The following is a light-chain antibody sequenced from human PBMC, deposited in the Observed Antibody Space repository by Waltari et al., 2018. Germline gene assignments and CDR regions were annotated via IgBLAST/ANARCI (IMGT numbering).Light chain of an antibody. J-gene: IGLJ2*01. Sequence: QSALTQPPSVSGSPGQSVTLSCTETSIAIRVAKYVPWFQQYPGKAPKVIMFAVSARPSGVPDRFSGSKSGNTASLTISGLQSEDESHYFCCSYAGQFTWVFGGGTK. V-gene: IGLV2-11*01. CDR3: CSYAGQFTWV. CDR1: SIAIRVAKY. CDR2: AVS.